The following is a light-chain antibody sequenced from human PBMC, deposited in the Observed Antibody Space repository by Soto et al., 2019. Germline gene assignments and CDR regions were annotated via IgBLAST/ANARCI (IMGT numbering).Light chain of an antibody. J-gene: IGKJ1*01. CDR1: QSVTTN. CDR2: GAS. Sequence: EVGTSQSPATPSVCPGETATLSCRASQSVTTNMAWYQQKPGQAPRLLIYGASTRATGIPARFSGSGSGTDFTLTISSLQSEDFAVYYCQQYNNWPPWTFGQGTKVDIK. V-gene: IGKV3-15*01. CDR3: QQYNNWPPWT.